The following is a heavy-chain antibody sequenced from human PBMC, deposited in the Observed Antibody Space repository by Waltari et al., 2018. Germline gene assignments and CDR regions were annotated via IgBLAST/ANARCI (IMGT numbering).Heavy chain of an antibody. CDR2: INHSGST. CDR3: ARSNYYGSGSYNY. CDR1: GGSFSGYY. Sequence: QVQLQQWGAGLLKPSETLSLTCAVYGGSFSGYYWSWIPQPPGKGLEWIGEINHSGSTNYNPSLKSRVTISVDTSKNQFSLKLSSVTAADTAVYYCARSNYYGSGSYNYWGQGTMVTVSS. D-gene: IGHD3-10*01. J-gene: IGHJ4*02. V-gene: IGHV4-34*01.